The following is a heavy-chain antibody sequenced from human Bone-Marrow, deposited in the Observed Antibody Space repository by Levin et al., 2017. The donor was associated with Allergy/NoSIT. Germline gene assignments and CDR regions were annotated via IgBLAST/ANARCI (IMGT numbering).Heavy chain of an antibody. CDR1: GLTFSDAA. CDR2: IRSKSYNYAT. CDR3: TSRLYSSSPYSFHY. V-gene: IGHV3-73*01. D-gene: IGHD6-13*01. J-gene: IGHJ4*02. Sequence: GGSLRLSCAAYGLTFSDAAMHWVRQASGKGLEWVGRIRSKSYNYATAYAASVNGRFTISRDDSTNTAFLQINSLKTEDTAVYYCTSRLYSSSPYSFHYWGQGALVTVSS.